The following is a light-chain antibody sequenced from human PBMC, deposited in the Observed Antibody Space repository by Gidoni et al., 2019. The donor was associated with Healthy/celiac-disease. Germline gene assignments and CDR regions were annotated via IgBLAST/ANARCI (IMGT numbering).Light chain of an antibody. Sequence: DIQMTQSPSSLSASVGDRVTITCRASQSISSYLNWYQQKPGKAPKLLIYAASSLQSGVPSRFSGSGSGTDFTLTISSLQPEDFATYCCPQSYSTPNTFGQGTKLEIK. CDR2: AAS. CDR3: PQSYSTPNT. CDR1: QSISSY. J-gene: IGKJ2*01. V-gene: IGKV1-39*01.